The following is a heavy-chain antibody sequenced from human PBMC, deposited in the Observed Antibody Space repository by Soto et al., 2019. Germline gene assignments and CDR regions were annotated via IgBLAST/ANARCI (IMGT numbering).Heavy chain of an antibody. CDR1: GYIFTNYD. V-gene: IGHV1-3*01. Sequence: QVQLVQSGAEVKKPGASVKVSCKASGYIFTNYDMHWVRQAPGQGLEWVGWINGGSGKTKYSQKFQDRVAITRDTSASTAYMELSSLTPEDTAIYYCISNQKGTYTGMDVWGQGTTVTVSS. J-gene: IGHJ6*02. D-gene: IGHD4-4*01. CDR2: INGGSGKT. CDR3: ISNQKGTYTGMDV.